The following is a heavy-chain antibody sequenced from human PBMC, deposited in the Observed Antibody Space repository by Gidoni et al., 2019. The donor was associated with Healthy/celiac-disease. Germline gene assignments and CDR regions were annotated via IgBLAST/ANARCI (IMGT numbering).Heavy chain of an antibody. V-gene: IGHV3-9*01. CDR1: GFPFDDYA. CDR3: AKGEDYDSSGYYFGAFDI. J-gene: IGHJ3*02. D-gene: IGHD3-22*01. Sequence: EVQLVESGGGLVQPGRSLRLSCAASGFPFDDYAMHWVRQAPGKGLEWVSGISGNSGSIGDADSVKGRFTISRDNAKNSLYLQMNSLRAEDTALYYCAKGEDYDSSGYYFGAFDIWGQGTMVTVSS. CDR2: ISGNSGSI.